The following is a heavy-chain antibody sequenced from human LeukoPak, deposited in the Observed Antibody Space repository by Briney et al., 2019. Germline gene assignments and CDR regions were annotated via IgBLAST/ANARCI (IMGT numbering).Heavy chain of an antibody. D-gene: IGHD3-22*01. CDR2: ISGSGGST. J-gene: IGHJ4*02. V-gene: IGHV3-23*01. CDR3: AKDPSYYDSSGRRWVDY. Sequence: GGSLRLSCAASGFTFSSYAMSWVRLAAGKGLEWVSAISGSGGSTYYADSVKGRFTISRDNSKNTLYLQMNSLRAEDTAVYYCAKDPSYYDSSGRRWVDYWGQGTLVTVSS. CDR1: GFTFSSYA.